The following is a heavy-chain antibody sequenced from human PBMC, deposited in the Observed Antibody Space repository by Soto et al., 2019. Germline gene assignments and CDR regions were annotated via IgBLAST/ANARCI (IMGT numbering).Heavy chain of an antibody. D-gene: IGHD3-10*01. CDR1: GFTFSSYE. V-gene: IGHV3-48*03. CDR2: ISSSGSTI. Sequence: GGSLRLSCAASGFTFSSYEMNWVRQAPGKGLEWVSYISSSGSTIFYADSVKGRFTISRDNAKNSLYLQMNSLRAEDTAVYYCARDDGLGLAPYYGMDVWGQGSTVTVSS. J-gene: IGHJ6*02. CDR3: ARDDGLGLAPYYGMDV.